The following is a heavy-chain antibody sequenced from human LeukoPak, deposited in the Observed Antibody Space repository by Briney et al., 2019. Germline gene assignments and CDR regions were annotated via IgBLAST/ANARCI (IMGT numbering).Heavy chain of an antibody. V-gene: IGHV3-7*01. J-gene: IGHJ5*02. Sequence: GGSLRLSCAASGFTFRNYWMTWVRQAPGKGLEWVANIKPDGTEKYYVDSVKGRFTISRDNANNSLYLQMNSLRADDTAVYYCARDLGQYYDTSDNWFDPWGQGTLVTVSS. CDR3: ARDLGQYYDTSDNWFDP. CDR1: GFTFRNYW. CDR2: IKPDGTEK. D-gene: IGHD3-22*01.